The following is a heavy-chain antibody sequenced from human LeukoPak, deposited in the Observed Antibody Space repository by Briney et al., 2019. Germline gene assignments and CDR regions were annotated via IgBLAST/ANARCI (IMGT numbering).Heavy chain of an antibody. CDR2: ISSSGSTI. CDR3: ARDVDTAMILDY. CDR1: GFTFSDYY. Sequence: PGGSLRLPCAASGFTFSDYYMSWIRQAPGKGLEWVSYISSSGSTIYYADSVKGRFTISRDNAKNSLYLQMNSLRAEDTAVYYCARDVDTAMILDYWGQGTLVTVSS. V-gene: IGHV3-11*01. D-gene: IGHD5-18*01. J-gene: IGHJ4*02.